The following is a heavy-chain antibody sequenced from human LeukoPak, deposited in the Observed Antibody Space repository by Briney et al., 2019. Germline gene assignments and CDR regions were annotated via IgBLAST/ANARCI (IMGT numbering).Heavy chain of an antibody. Sequence: GESLKISCKGSGYRFSKYWIGWVRQMPGKGLEWMGIVYPGDLDTRYSPSFQGQVTISADTSITTAYLQWSSLKASDTAMYYCARQDAPFGYWGQGPLVTVSS. V-gene: IGHV5-51*01. CDR3: ARQDAPFGY. J-gene: IGHJ4*02. CDR1: GYRFSKYW. CDR2: VYPGDLDT.